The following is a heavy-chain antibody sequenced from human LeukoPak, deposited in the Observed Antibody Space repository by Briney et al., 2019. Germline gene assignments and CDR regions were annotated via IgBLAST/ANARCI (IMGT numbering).Heavy chain of an antibody. V-gene: IGHV3-48*02. CDR2: VSSSSGSI. D-gene: IGHD6-13*01. J-gene: IGHJ6*02. Sequence: GGSLRLSCAASGFTFSSYSINWVRQAPGKGLEWVSYVSSSSGSIYYADSVKGRFTISRDNAKNSLYLQMDSLRDEDTAVYYCAKDTEYSSSWYYYGMDVWGQGTTVTVSS. CDR1: GFTFSSYS. CDR3: AKDTEYSSSWYYYGMDV.